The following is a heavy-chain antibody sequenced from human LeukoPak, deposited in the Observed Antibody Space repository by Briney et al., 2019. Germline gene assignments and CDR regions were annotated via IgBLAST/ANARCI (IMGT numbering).Heavy chain of an antibody. CDR1: GFTFSNAW. Sequence: PGGSLRLSCAASGFTFSNAWMSWVRQAPGKGLEWVGRIKSKTDGGTTDYAAPVKGRFTISRDDSKNTLYLQMNSLKTEDTAVYYCTTDFDCGGDCYPSIYYFDYWGQGTLVTVSS. V-gene: IGHV3-15*01. D-gene: IGHD2-21*02. J-gene: IGHJ4*02. CDR2: IKSKTDGGTT. CDR3: TTDFDCGGDCYPSIYYFDY.